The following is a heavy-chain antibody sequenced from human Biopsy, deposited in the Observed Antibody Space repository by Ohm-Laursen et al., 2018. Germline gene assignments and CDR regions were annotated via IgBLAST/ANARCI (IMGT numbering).Heavy chain of an antibody. J-gene: IGHJ6*02. CDR1: GGSISSVY. D-gene: IGHD2/OR15-2a*01. CDR3: ARATNSTGWPYYYFYGMDV. V-gene: IGHV4-59*01. Sequence: SVTLSLTCTVSGGSISSVYWSWIRQTPGKGLEWIGYIYYSGSTNYNPSLKSRVTISVDTSKNQFSLRLNSVTAADTAVYYCARATNSTGWPYYYFYGMDVWGQGTTVTVSS. CDR2: IYYSGST.